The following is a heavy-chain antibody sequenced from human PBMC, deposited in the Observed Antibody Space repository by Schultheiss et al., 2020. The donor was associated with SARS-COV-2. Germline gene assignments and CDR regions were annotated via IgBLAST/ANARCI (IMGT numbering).Heavy chain of an antibody. CDR2: IYTSGST. Sequence: SETLSLTCTVSGGSISSGSYYWSWIRQPAGKGLEWIGRIYTSGSTNYNPSLKSRVTISVDTSKNQFSLKLSSVTAADTAVYYCARCEYSGYRLTYYYYYMDVWGKGTTVTVSS. D-gene: IGHD5-12*01. CDR1: GGSISSGSYY. CDR3: ARCEYSGYRLTYYYYYMDV. V-gene: IGHV4-61*02. J-gene: IGHJ6*03.